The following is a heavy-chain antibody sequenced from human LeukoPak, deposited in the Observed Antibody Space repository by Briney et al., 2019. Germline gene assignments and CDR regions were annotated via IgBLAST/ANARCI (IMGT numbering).Heavy chain of an antibody. V-gene: IGHV3-21*01. CDR3: ARVKSRAVAGVDY. CDR1: GVSFSGYY. CDR2: ISSSSSYI. J-gene: IGHJ4*02. D-gene: IGHD6-19*01. Sequence: ETLSLTCAVYGVSFSGYYWSWIRQAPGKGLEWVSSISSSSSYIYYADSVKGRFTISRDNAKNSLYLQMNSLRAEDTAVYYCARVKSRAVAGVDYWGQGTLVTVSS.